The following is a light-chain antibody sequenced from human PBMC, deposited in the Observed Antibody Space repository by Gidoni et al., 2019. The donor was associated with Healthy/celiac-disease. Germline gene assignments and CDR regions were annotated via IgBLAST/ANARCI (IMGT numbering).Light chain of an antibody. CDR3: QQYNSYCS. V-gene: IGKV1-5*03. Sequence: DIQMTQSPYTLSAYVGDRVTITCRASQRISSWLAWYQQNPVKAPKLLIYKASSLGSEVPSRFSGRGSGTEFPLTISSLQLDHFATYYCQQYNSYCSFGQGTKLEIK. CDR1: QRISSW. CDR2: KAS. J-gene: IGKJ2*04.